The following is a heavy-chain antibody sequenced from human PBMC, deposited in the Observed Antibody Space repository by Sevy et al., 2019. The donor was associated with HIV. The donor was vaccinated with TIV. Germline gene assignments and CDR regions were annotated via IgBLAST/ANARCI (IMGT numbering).Heavy chain of an antibody. J-gene: IGHJ4*02. CDR1: GFTFSDHY. D-gene: IGHD6-13*01. V-gene: IGHV3-72*01. Sequence: GGSLRLSCAASGFTFSDHYMEWVRQAPGKGLEWVGRTRNKADSYTTAYAASVKGRFTISRDDSKNSLYLQMNSLKTEDTTVYYCATHAGLAAAGRVIDYWGQGTLVTVSS. CDR3: ATHAGLAAAGRVIDY. CDR2: TRNKADSYTT.